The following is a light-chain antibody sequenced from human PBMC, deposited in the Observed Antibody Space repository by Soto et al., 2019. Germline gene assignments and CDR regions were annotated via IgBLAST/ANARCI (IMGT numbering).Light chain of an antibody. J-gene: IGLJ2*01. CDR2: EIS. CDR3: SSYAGSNNLV. V-gene: IGLV2-8*01. Sequence: QSALTQPPSASGTPGQRVTISCSGSGYDIGCNYVYWYQQHPGKAPKLMIYEISKRPSGVPDRFSGSKSGNTASLTVSGLQAEDEADYYCSSYAGSNNLVFGGGTKVTVL. CDR1: GYDIGCNY.